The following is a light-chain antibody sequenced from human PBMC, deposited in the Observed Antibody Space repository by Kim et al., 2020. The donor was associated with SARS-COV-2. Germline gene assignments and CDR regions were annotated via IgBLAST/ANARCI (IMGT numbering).Light chain of an antibody. J-gene: IGKJ1*01. Sequence: GDRVTITCRASQNINDWLAWYQQKPGKAPNILIFKASLLEWGVPARFSGSGSGTEFTLTISSLHPDDFATYYCHHYRGSPWTFGQGTKV. CDR2: KAS. V-gene: IGKV1-5*03. CDR1: QNINDW. CDR3: HHYRGSPWT.